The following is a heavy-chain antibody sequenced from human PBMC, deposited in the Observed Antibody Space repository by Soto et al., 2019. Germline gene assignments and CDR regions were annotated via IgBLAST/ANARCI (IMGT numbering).Heavy chain of an antibody. V-gene: IGHV3-21*01. J-gene: IGHJ4*02. D-gene: IGHD1-7*01. CDR2: ISSSSTYI. Sequence: EVQLVESGGGLVKPGGSLRLSCAASGFTFSSYSMNWVRQAPGKGLEWVSSISSSSTYIYYADSVKGRFTISRDNAKNSLSLQMNILRADDTAVYYCATGERNWDYDFDYWGQGTLVTVSS. CDR1: GFTFSSYS. CDR3: ATGERNWDYDFDY.